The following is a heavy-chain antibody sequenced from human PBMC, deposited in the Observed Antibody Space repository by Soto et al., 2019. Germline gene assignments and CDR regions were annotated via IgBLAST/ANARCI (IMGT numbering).Heavy chain of an antibody. J-gene: IGHJ4*02. CDR3: ERALGLRIGYYFDY. D-gene: IGHD4-17*01. CDR2: IYYSGST. V-gene: IGHV4-31*03. Sequence: PSETLSLTCTVSGGSISSGGYYWSWIRQHPGKGLEWIGYIYYSGSTYYNPSLKSRVTISVDTSKNQFSLKLSFVTASDTAVYYCERALGLRIGYYFDYWGQGTLVTVSS. CDR1: GGSISSGGYY.